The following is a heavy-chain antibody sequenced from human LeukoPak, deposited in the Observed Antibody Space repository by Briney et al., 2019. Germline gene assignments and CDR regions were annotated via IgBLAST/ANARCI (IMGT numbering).Heavy chain of an antibody. CDR3: ASSPYSSKPFDY. D-gene: IGHD2-15*01. CDR1: GGSLNGYY. J-gene: IGHJ4*02. Sequence: SETLSLPCAVYGGSLNGYYWSWIRHPPGEGLEWIGEINHSGSTNYNPSLKSRVTISVDTSKNQFSLKLSSVTAADAAVYYCASSPYSSKPFDYWGQGTLVTVSS. V-gene: IGHV4-34*01. CDR2: INHSGST.